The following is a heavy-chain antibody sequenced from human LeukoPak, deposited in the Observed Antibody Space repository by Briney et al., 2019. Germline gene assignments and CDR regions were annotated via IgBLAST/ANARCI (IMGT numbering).Heavy chain of an antibody. J-gene: IGHJ3*02. V-gene: IGHV1-18*04. D-gene: IGHD4-11*01. CDR3: ARVMTTVVTAHAFEI. Sequence: ASVKVSCKASGYTYTRDTISWVRQATGQGLELMGRTSAYNGNTNYAQPLQGRVTMATVTSTNTAYLELRSLRSDDTAIYYCARVMTTVVTAHAFEIWGQGTMVTVSS. CDR1: GYTYTRDT. CDR2: TSAYNGNT.